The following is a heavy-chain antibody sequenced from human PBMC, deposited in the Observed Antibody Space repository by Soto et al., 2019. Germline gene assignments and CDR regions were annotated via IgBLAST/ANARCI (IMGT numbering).Heavy chain of an antibody. J-gene: IGHJ6*02. CDR2: INPSGGST. D-gene: IGHD3-9*01. CDR1: GYTFTSYY. V-gene: IGHV1-46*01. Sequence: ASVKVSCKASGYTFTSYYMHWVRQAPGQGLEWTGIINPSGGSTSYAQKFQGRVTMTRDTSTSTVYMELSSLRSEDTAVYYCARDGPPYYDILTGYGTFYGMDVWGQGTTVTVSS. CDR3: ARDGPPYYDILTGYGTFYGMDV.